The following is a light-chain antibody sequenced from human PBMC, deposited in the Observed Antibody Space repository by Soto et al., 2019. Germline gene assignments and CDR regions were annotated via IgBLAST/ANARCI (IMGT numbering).Light chain of an antibody. J-gene: IGKJ1*01. Sequence: EIVLTQSPGILSLSPGERATLSCRASQSVSSSSLAWYQQKPGQAPRLLIYSTSNRATGIPDRFSGSGSGTDFTLTIIRLDPEDFAVYYCQHYGSSPRTFGQGTKVDIK. CDR3: QHYGSSPRT. V-gene: IGKV3-20*01. CDR1: QSVSSSS. CDR2: STS.